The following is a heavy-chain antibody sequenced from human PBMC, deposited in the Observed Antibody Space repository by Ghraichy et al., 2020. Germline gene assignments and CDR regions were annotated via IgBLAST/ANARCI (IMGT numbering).Heavy chain of an antibody. D-gene: IGHD3-3*01. Sequence: GGSLRLSCTASGFTFSSYWISWVRQAPGKGLEWVANIKQDGSEKYYVDSVKGRFTISRDNAKNSLYLQMNSLRAEDTAVYYCAREVRITIFGVVISSYYFDYWGQGTLVTVSS. V-gene: IGHV3-7*03. CDR2: IKQDGSEK. CDR3: AREVRITIFGVVISSYYFDY. CDR1: GFTFSSYW. J-gene: IGHJ4*02.